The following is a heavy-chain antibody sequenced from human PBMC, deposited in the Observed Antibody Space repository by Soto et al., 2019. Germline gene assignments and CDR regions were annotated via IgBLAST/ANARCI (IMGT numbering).Heavy chain of an antibody. Sequence: QLQLQESGPGLVKPSETLPLTCTVSGGSISSSSYYWGWIRQPPGKGLEWIGSIYYSGSTYYNPSLKSRVTISVDTSKNQFSLKLSSVTAADTAVYYCARLDGGLSYYYYYMDVWGKGTTVTVSS. CDR3: ARLDGGLSYYYYYMDV. CDR1: GGSISSSSYY. CDR2: IYYSGST. D-gene: IGHD4-17*01. J-gene: IGHJ6*03. V-gene: IGHV4-39*01.